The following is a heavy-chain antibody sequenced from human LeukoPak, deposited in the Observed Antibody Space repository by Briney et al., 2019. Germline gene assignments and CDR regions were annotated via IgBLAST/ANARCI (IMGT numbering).Heavy chain of an antibody. V-gene: IGHV1-46*01. Sequence: ASVKVSCKASGYTFTSYYMHWVRQAPGQGVEWMGIINPSGGSTSYAQKFQGRVTMTRDTSTSTVYMELSSLRSEYTAVYYCAREGSSGWTFDYWGQGTLVTVSS. CDR1: GYTFTSYY. CDR2: INPSGGST. CDR3: AREGSSGWTFDY. D-gene: IGHD6-19*01. J-gene: IGHJ4*02.